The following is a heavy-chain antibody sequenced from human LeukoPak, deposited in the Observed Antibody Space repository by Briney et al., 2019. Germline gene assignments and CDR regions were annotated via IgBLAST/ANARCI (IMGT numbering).Heavy chain of an antibody. CDR1: GYTFINDY. J-gene: IGHJ5*02. V-gene: IGHV1-46*01. D-gene: IGHD2-15*01. CDR3: ARRMADGGTNH. Sequence: ASVKVSCKASGYTFINDYTHWVRQAPGRGLEWMGRINPAGDSVNYAQKFQDRVTMTRDTSTDITYLELGSLRSEDTALYYCARRMADGGTNHWGQGTLVTVSS. CDR2: INPAGDSV.